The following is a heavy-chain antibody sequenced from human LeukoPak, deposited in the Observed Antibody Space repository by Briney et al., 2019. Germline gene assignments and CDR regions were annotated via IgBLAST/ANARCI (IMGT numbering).Heavy chain of an antibody. J-gene: IGHJ5*02. D-gene: IGHD6-19*01. V-gene: IGHV4-34*09. CDR3: AREASSGYWFDP. CDR2: VNHSGST. CDR1: GGSFSGYY. Sequence: SETLSLTCAVYGGSFSGYYWSWIRQPPGKGLEWIGEVNHSGSTYHNPSLKSRVTISVDTSKNQFSLKLSSVTAADTAVYYCAREASSGYWFDPWGQGTLVTVSS.